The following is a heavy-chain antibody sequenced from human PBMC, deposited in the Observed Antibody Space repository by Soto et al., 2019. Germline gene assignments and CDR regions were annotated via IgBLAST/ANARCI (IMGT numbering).Heavy chain of an antibody. Sequence: QIQLVQSGAEVRKPGSSVKVSCTFSGGTFSDYTINWVRQAPGHGLEWLGRFIPILDKTHYAQKFEGRVTTAAYTSPDTSPNTVSLELNILTSDDTAIYYCATDHSMRYGDYLFDHWGQGALVTVSS. D-gene: IGHD4-17*01. V-gene: IGHV1-69*08. CDR3: ATDHSMRYGDYLFDH. J-gene: IGHJ4*02. CDR1: GGTFSDYT. CDR2: FIPILDKT.